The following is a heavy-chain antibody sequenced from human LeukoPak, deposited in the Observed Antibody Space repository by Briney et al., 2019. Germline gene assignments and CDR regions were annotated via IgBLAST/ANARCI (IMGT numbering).Heavy chain of an antibody. Sequence: ASVKVSCKAYGYTFTINGISWVRQAPGQGLEWLGWVSANSGNTIYAERFQGRVSMARNTSTGTAYMDLTSLRYDDTAVYYCARDIWYALYLWGQGTLLTVSS. CDR2: VSANSGNT. V-gene: IGHV1-18*01. CDR1: GYTFTING. D-gene: IGHD3-10*01. J-gene: IGHJ5*02. CDR3: ARDIWYALYL.